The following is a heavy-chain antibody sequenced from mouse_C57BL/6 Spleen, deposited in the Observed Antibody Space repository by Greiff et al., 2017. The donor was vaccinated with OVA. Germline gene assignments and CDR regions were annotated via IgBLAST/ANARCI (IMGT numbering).Heavy chain of an antibody. Sequence: QVQLQQSGAELVRPGASVTLSCKASGYTFTDYEMHWVKQTPVHGLEWLGAIDPETGGTAYNQKFKGKAILTADKSSSTAYMELRSLTSEDSAVYYCTRDGYYYAMDYWGQGTSVTVSS. V-gene: IGHV1-15*01. CDR1: GYTFTDYE. CDR3: TRDGYYYAMDY. J-gene: IGHJ4*01. CDR2: IDPETGGT. D-gene: IGHD2-2*01.